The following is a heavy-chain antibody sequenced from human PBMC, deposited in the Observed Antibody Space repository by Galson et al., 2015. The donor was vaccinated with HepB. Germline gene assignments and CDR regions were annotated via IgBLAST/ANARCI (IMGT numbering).Heavy chain of an antibody. Sequence: SVKVSCKVSGYTLTELSMHWVRQAPGKGLEWMGGFDPEDGETIYAQKFQGRVTVTEDTSTDTAYMELSSLRSEDTAVYYCATRDSSSWYGWDYWGQGTLVTVSS. CDR2: FDPEDGET. D-gene: IGHD6-13*01. V-gene: IGHV1-24*01. CDR1: GYTLTELS. CDR3: ATRDSSSWYGWDY. J-gene: IGHJ4*02.